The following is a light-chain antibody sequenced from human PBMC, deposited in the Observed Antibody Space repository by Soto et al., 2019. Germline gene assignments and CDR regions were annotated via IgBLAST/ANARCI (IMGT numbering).Light chain of an antibody. CDR1: QSVSDW. CDR2: KAS. V-gene: IGKV1-5*03. CDR3: QHYSSYPYI. Sequence: DIQMTQSPSTLSASVGDRVTITCRASQSVSDWLAWYQQKPGKAPKLLIYKASRLESGVPSRFSGIGAGTAFTLTISSLQPDDFATYYCQHYSSYPYIFGQGTKLEIK. J-gene: IGKJ2*01.